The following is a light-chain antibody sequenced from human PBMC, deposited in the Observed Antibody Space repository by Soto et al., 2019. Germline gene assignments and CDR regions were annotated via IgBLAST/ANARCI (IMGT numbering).Light chain of an antibody. CDR2: EVS. V-gene: IGLV2-14*01. Sequence: QSVLTQPASVSGSPGQSITISCTGTSSDVGGYNYVSWYQQHPGKAPKLMIYEVSNRPSGVSDRFSGSKSGNTASLTISGLQAEDEADYHCSSYTTTTAWVFGGGTKPTVL. CDR3: SSYTTTTAWV. J-gene: IGLJ3*02. CDR1: SSDVGGYNY.